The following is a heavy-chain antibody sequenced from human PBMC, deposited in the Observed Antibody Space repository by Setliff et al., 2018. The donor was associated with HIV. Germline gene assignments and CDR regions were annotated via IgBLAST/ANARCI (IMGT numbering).Heavy chain of an antibody. CDR1: RYTFTSYG. Sequence: EASVKVSCKASRYTFTSYGISWVRQAPGQGLEWMGWINTYKGNTNYAQKVQGRVTMTKDTSTSTAYLEVRSLRSDDTAVYYCARTILRYFGWENPLPDAFDIWGQGTMVTVSS. CDR2: INTYKGNT. CDR3: ARTILRYFGWENPLPDAFDI. D-gene: IGHD3-9*01. J-gene: IGHJ3*02. V-gene: IGHV1-18*01.